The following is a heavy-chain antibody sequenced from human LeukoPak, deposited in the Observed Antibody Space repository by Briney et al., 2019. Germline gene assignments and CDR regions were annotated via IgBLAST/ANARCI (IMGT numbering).Heavy chain of an antibody. CDR2: IRGSGDT. D-gene: IGHD2-15*01. Sequence: GGSLRLSCAVSGFRASDYYMSWVRQAPGKGLEWVALIRGSGDTFYGDSVKGRFTIPRDDSKNTVYLRMNSLRVEDTAVYFCARDRAATQDWVEFDPWGQGTLVTVSS. CDR3: ARDRAATQDWVEFDP. CDR1: GFRASDYY. J-gene: IGHJ5*02. V-gene: IGHV3-66*01.